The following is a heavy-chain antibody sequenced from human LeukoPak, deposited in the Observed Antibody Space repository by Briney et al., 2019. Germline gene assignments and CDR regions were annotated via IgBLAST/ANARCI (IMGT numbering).Heavy chain of an antibody. V-gene: IGHV3-48*04. CDR2: ISSSSSTI. CDR3: ARQASGYLFDY. CDR1: GFTFSSYS. Sequence: PGGSLRLSCAASGFTFSSYSMNWVRQAPGKGLEWVSYISSSSSTIYYADSVKGRFTISRDNAKNSLYLQMNSLRAEDTAVYYCARQASGYLFDYWGQGTLVTVSS. J-gene: IGHJ4*02. D-gene: IGHD3-3*01.